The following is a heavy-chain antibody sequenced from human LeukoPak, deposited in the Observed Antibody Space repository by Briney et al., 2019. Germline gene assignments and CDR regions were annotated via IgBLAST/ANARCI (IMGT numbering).Heavy chain of an antibody. J-gene: IGHJ3*02. CDR1: GYSISSGYY. V-gene: IGHV4-38-2*01. CDR2: IYHSGST. Sequence: SETLSLTCAVSGYSISSGYYWGWIRQPPGKGLEWIGSIYHSGSTYYNPSLKSRVTISVDTSKNQFSLNMSSVTAADTAVDYCARQRIGGSYETDGAFDIWGQGTMVTVSS. D-gene: IGHD1-26*01. CDR3: ARQRIGGSYETDGAFDI.